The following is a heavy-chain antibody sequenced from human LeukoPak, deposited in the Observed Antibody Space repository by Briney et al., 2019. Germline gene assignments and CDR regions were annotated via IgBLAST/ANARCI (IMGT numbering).Heavy chain of an antibody. Sequence: ASVKVSCKASGYTFTGYYMHWVRQAPGQGLEWMGWINPNSGGTSYAQKFQGRVTMTRDTSTSTVYMELSSLRSEDTAVYYCARERVGYCSGGSCFPAPAFDIWGQGTMVTVSS. D-gene: IGHD2-15*01. CDR2: INPNSGGT. J-gene: IGHJ3*02. CDR1: GYTFTGYY. V-gene: IGHV1-2*02. CDR3: ARERVGYCSGGSCFPAPAFDI.